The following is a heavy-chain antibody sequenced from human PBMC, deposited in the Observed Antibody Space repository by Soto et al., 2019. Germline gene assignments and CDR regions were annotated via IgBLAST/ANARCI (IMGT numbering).Heavy chain of an antibody. Sequence: ASVKVSCKASGYTFTGYYMHWVRQAPGQGLEWMGWINPNSGGTNYAQKFQGRVTMTRDTSISTAYMELSRLRSDDTAVYYCARDGGIAAAGTHYYYYYGMDVWGQGTTVTVSS. D-gene: IGHD6-13*01. V-gene: IGHV1-2*02. CDR1: GYTFTGYY. J-gene: IGHJ6*02. CDR2: INPNSGGT. CDR3: ARDGGIAAAGTHYYYYYGMDV.